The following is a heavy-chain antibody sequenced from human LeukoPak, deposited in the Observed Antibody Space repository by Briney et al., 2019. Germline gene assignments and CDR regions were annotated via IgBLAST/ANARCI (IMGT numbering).Heavy chain of an antibody. Sequence: SETLSLTCAVYGGSFSGYYWSWIRQPPGKGLEWIGEINHSGSTNYNPSLKSRVTISVDTSKNQFSLKLSSVTAADTAVYYCARGEAPRITIFGVVIYSAFDYWGQGTLVTVSP. CDR3: ARGEAPRITIFGVVIYSAFDY. V-gene: IGHV4-34*01. CDR2: INHSGST. CDR1: GGSFSGYY. D-gene: IGHD3-3*01. J-gene: IGHJ4*02.